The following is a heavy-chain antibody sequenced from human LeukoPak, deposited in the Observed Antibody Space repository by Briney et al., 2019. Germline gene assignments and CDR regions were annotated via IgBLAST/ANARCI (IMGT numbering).Heavy chain of an antibody. Sequence: GGSLRLSCAASGFTFTTYWMTWVRQPPGKGLEWVAHLNQDGGGKYYVDSVRGRFTISRDNAKNSVDLLMNNVRAEDTAVYYCARAAPYDCSSTACTLMDYWGHGTLVTVSS. J-gene: IGHJ4*01. CDR3: ARAAPYDCSSTACTLMDY. CDR2: LNQDGGGK. V-gene: IGHV3-7*01. D-gene: IGHD2-2*01. CDR1: GFTFTTYW.